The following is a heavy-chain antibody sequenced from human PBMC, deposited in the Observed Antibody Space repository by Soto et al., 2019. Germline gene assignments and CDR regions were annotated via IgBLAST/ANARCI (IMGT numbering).Heavy chain of an antibody. CDR3: AKTPNYDFWSGYSYYYYGMDV. Sequence: GGSLRLSCAASGFTFSSYAMSWVRQAPGKGLEWVSAISGSGGRTYYADSVKGRFTISGDNSKNTLYLQMNSLRAEDTAVYYCAKTPNYDFWSGYSYYYYGMDVWGQGTTVTVSS. CDR1: GFTFSSYA. V-gene: IGHV3-23*01. J-gene: IGHJ6*02. D-gene: IGHD3-3*01. CDR2: ISGSGGRT.